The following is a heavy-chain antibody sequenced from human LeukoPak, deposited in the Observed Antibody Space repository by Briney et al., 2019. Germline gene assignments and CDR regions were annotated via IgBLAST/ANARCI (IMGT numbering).Heavy chain of an antibody. D-gene: IGHD5-18*01. CDR1: GGTFSSYA. Sequence: ASVKVSCKASGGTFSSYAISWVRQAPGQGLEWMGGIIPIFGTANYAQKFQGRVTITTDESTSTAYMELSSLRSEDTAVYYCALKGGIQLHDAFDIWGQGTMATVSS. CDR3: ALKGGIQLHDAFDI. CDR2: IIPIFGTA. J-gene: IGHJ3*02. V-gene: IGHV1-69*05.